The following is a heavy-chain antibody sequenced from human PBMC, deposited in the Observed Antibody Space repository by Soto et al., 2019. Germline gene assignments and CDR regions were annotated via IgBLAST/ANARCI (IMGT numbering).Heavy chain of an antibody. D-gene: IGHD2-2*01. V-gene: IGHV4-30-2*01. CDR2: IYHTGNT. J-gene: IGHJ6*02. CDR1: GGSINSGGYS. Sequence: QLQLQESGSGLVKPSQTLSLTCTVSGGSINSGGYSWIWIRQPPGKGLEWIGYIYHTGNTFYNPSLQSRVTISVDQSKNQSSLSLGSVTAANTAMYYCARVERTLSTAFASVMEVWGQGTTVTVSS. CDR3: ARVERTLSTAFASVMEV.